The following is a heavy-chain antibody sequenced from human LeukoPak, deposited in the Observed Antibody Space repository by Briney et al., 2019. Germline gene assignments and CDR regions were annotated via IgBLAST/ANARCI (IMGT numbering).Heavy chain of an antibody. CDR3: ASMYSNYQGYYFDY. D-gene: IGHD4-11*01. CDR2: IYYSGST. J-gene: IGHJ4*02. Sequence: SETLSLTCTVSGGSISSSSYYWGWIRQPPGKGLEWIGSIYYSGSTYYNPSLKSRVTISVDTSKNQFSLKLSSVTAADTAVYYCASMYSNYQGYYFDYWGQGTLVTVSS. V-gene: IGHV4-39*07. CDR1: GGSISSSSYY.